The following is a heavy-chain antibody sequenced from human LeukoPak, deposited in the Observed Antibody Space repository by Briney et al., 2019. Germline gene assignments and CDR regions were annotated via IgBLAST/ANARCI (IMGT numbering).Heavy chain of an antibody. Sequence: PGGSLRLSCAASGFTFSSYAMNWVRQTPGKGPEYVSAISSNGNSTYYANSVKGRFTISRDNSRNTLYLQMGSLRAEDMAVYYCARFVAAVAWGQGTLVTVSS. CDR2: ISSNGNST. CDR3: ARFVAAVA. CDR1: GFTFSSYA. D-gene: IGHD2-15*01. J-gene: IGHJ5*02. V-gene: IGHV3-64*01.